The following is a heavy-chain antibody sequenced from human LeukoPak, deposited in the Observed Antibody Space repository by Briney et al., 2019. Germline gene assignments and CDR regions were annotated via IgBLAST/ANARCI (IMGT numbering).Heavy chain of an antibody. CDR2: VSYSGNT. CDR3: ARRLYTSMSPFDY. D-gene: IGHD5-18*01. Sequence: PSETLSLTCTVSGGSIGASYWIWIRQSPGKGLEWIGYVSYSGNTNYNPSLKSRVTVSVDSSKNQFSLKLRSVTAADTAVYYCARRLYTSMSPFDYWGQGTLVTVSS. CDR1: GGSIGASY. J-gene: IGHJ4*02. V-gene: IGHV4-59*08.